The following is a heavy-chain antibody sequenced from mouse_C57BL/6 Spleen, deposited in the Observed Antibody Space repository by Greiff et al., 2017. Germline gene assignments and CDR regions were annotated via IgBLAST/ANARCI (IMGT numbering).Heavy chain of an antibody. CDR3: ARGGGYYDYYAMDY. Sequence: QVQLKESGPELVKPGASVKISCKASGYSFTSYYIHWVKQRPGQGLEWIGWIYPGSGNTKYNEKFKGKATLTADTSSSTAYMQLSSLTSEDTAVYYGARGGGYYDYYAMDYWGQGTSVTVSS. V-gene: IGHV1-66*01. CDR1: GYSFTSYY. D-gene: IGHD2-3*01. J-gene: IGHJ4*01. CDR2: IYPGSGNT.